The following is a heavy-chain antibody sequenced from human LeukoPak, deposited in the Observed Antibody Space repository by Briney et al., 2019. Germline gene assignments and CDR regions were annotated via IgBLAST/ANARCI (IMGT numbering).Heavy chain of an antibody. V-gene: IGHV4-39*07. CDR2: IYYSGSA. CDR3: ARQVDP. J-gene: IGHJ5*02. CDR1: GGSIPSKTYY. Sequence: SETLSLTCTVSGGSIPSKTYYGGWIRQSPVKGLEWIGTIYYSGSAYYNPSLKSRVTISLDTSKNQFSVKLTSVTAADTAVYYCARQVDPWGQGTLVTVSS.